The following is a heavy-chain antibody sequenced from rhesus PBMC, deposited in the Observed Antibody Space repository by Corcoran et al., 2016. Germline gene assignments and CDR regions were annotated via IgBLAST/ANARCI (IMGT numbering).Heavy chain of an antibody. J-gene: IGHJ4*01. D-gene: IGHD6-25*01. CDR1: GGSISSSY. CDR2: IYGSGSST. CDR3: ASDRGYSGSWSLGYFDY. V-gene: IGHV4-169*02. Sequence: QLQLQESGPGLVKPSETLSVTCAVSGGSISSSYWSWIRQAPGKGLEWIGYIYGSGSSTNYNPSLNSLVTLSLDTSKNQLSLKLSSVTAADTAVYYCASDRGYSGSWSLGYFDYWGQGVLVTVSS.